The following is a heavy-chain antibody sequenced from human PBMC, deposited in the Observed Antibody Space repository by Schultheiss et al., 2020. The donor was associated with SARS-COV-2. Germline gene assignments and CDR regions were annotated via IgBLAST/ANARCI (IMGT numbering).Heavy chain of an antibody. CDR3: ARGYSNYYYYYGMDV. CDR1: GYTFTGYY. Sequence: SVKVSCKASGYTFTGYYMHWVRQAPGQGLEWMGGIMPVFATPFYAQKFQGRVTITADESTTTSYMELRSLRSDDTAVYYCARGYSNYYYYYGMDVWGQGTTVTVSS. CDR2: IMPVFATP. V-gene: IGHV1-69*13. D-gene: IGHD4-11*01. J-gene: IGHJ6*02.